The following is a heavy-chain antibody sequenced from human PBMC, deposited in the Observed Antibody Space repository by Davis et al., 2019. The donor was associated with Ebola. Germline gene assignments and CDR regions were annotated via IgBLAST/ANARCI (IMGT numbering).Heavy chain of an antibody. CDR1: GFRFSDYW. V-gene: IGHV3-30-3*01. CDR2: ISYDGSNK. Sequence: GGSLRLSCVASGFRFSDYWMSWVRQAPGKGLEWVAVISYDGSNKYYADSVKGRFTISRDNSKNTLYLQMNSLRAEDTAVYYCARGPAATQSLDYWGQGTLVTVSS. CDR3: ARGPAATQSLDY. D-gene: IGHD2-2*01. J-gene: IGHJ4*02.